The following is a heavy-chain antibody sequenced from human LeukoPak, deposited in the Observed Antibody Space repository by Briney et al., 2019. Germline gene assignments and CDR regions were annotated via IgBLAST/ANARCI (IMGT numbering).Heavy chain of an antibody. D-gene: IGHD3-9*01. CDR3: AGSILTGYPTFDC. J-gene: IGHJ4*02. Sequence: GGSLRLPCAASGFTFSSSSVNWVRQAPGKGLEWVSYISSSGGTIYYADSVKGRFTISRDNAKNSLYLQMNSLRAEDTAVYYCAGSILTGYPTFDCWGQGTLVTVSS. V-gene: IGHV3-48*04. CDR2: ISSSGGTI. CDR1: GFTFSSSS.